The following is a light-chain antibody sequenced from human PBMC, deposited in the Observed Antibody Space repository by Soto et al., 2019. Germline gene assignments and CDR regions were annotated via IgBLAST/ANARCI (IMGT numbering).Light chain of an antibody. Sequence: VLTLYPATLSLSPGERATLSCGARQSVSSSYLAWYQQKPGLAPRLLIYDASSRATGIPDRFSGSGSGTDFTLTIRRLEPEDFAVYYRQHYGISPTFAQRTRLE. CDR1: QSVSSSY. CDR2: DAS. J-gene: IGKJ5*01. V-gene: IGKV3D-20*01. CDR3: QHYGISPT.